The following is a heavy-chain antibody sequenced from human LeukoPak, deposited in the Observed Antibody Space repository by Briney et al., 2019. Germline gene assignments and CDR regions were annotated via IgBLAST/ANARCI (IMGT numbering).Heavy chain of an antibody. CDR3: ARSVEGYCRGGSCYFYSYYMDV. J-gene: IGHJ6*03. Sequence: SETLSLTCTVSGYSISSGYFWGWIRPPPGKGLEWIGYICYSGSTNYNPSLKSRVTISVVTSKNQFSLKLSSVTAADTAVYYCARSVEGYCRGGSCYFYSYYMDVWGKGTTVTVSS. D-gene: IGHD2-15*01. V-gene: IGHV4-61*01. CDR2: ICYSGST. CDR1: GYSISSGYF.